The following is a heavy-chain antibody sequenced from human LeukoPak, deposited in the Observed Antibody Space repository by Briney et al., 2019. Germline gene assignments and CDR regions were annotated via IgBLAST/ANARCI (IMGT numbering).Heavy chain of an antibody. CDR1: GFTFDDYA. V-gene: IGHV3-43*02. CDR3: ARDRGCSEISCYGWLDP. J-gene: IGHJ5*02. D-gene: IGHD2-2*01. CDR2: ISGDGGST. Sequence: PGGSLRLSCAASGFTFDDYAMHWVRQVPGKGLEWVSLISGDGGSTCYTDSVKGRFTISRDNSKNSLYLQMNSLRTEDTALYYCARDRGCSEISCYGWLDPWGQGTLVTVSS.